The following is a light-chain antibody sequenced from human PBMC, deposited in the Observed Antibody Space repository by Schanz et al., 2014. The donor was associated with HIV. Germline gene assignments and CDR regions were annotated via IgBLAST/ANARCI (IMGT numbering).Light chain of an antibody. Sequence: QSVLTQPPSVSGTPGQRVTISCSGGDSNIGSNTVNWYQQLPGTAPKLLIYDNGRRASGIPDRFSASKSGTSASLDITGLQTGDEADYYCGAWDSSLSGGLFGGGTKLTVL. V-gene: IGLV1-44*01. J-gene: IGLJ2*01. CDR2: DNG. CDR3: GAWDSSLSGGL. CDR1: DSNIGSNT.